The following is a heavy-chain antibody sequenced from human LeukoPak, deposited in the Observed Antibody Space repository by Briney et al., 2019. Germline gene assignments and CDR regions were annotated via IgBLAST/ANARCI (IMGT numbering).Heavy chain of an antibody. D-gene: IGHD3-22*01. V-gene: IGHV3-73*01. Sequence: GGSLRLSCAASGFTFSGSAMHWVRQASGKGLEWVGRIRSKANSYATAYAASVKGRFTISRDDSKNTAYLQMNSLRAEDTAVYYCAKGSYDSSGYYSLDYWGQGTLVTVSS. CDR2: IRSKANSYAT. CDR3: AKGSYDSSGYYSLDY. CDR1: GFTFSGSA. J-gene: IGHJ4*02.